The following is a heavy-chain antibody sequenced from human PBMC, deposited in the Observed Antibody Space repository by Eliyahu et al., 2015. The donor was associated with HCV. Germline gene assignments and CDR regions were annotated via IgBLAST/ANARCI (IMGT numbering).Heavy chain of an antibody. CDR2: VHHSGAT. CDR3: ARVSGASGSFYGAYDI. D-gene: IGHD3-10*01. CDR1: GGSLTGHY. J-gene: IGHJ4*02. V-gene: IGHV4-34*01. Sequence: QVQLQQWGAGLLRPSETLSLTCAVYGGSLTGHYWTWIRQSPGKGLEWIGEVHHSGATNYNPSLRSRVTISVDTSKNQFSLTLRTVTAADTAVYYCARVSGASGSFYGAYDIWGPGSPVAVSS.